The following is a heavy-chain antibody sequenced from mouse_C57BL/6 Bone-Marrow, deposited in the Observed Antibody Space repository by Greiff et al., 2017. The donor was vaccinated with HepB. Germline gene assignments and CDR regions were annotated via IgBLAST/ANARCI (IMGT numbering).Heavy chain of an antibody. V-gene: IGHV6-3*01. CDR3: TTLYWFAY. CDR2: IRLKSDNYAT. CDR1: GFTFSNYW. J-gene: IGHJ3*01. D-gene: IGHD2-12*01. Sequence: EVQRVESGGGLVQPGGSMKLSCVASGFTFSNYWMNWVRQSPEKGLEWVAQIRLKSDNYATHYAESVKGRFTISRDDSKSSVYLQMNNLRAEDTGIYYCTTLYWFAYWGQGTLVTVSA.